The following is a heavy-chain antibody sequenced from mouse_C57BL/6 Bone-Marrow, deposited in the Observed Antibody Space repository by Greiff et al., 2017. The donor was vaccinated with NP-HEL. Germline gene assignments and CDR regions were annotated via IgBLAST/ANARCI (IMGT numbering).Heavy chain of an antibody. J-gene: IGHJ4*01. V-gene: IGHV1-74*01. D-gene: IGHD3-2*02. CDR2: IHPSDSDT. CDR1: GYTFTSYW. CDR3: AIRTAQATGLAMDY. Sequence: QVQLQQPGAELVKPGASVKVSCKASGYTFTSYWMHWVKQRPGQGLEWIGRIHPSDSDTNYNQKFKGKATLTVDKSSSTAYMQLSSLTSEVSAVYYCAIRTAQATGLAMDYWGQGTSVTVSS.